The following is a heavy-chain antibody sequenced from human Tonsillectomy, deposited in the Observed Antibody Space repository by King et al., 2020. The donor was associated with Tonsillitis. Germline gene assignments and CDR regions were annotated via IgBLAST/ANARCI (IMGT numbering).Heavy chain of an antibody. Sequence: QVQLQQWGAGLLKPSETLSLTCAVYGGSFSGYYWTWIRQPPGKGLEWIGEINHSGSTNYNPSLKSRVTISVDTSKNQFSLKLSSVTAADTAVYYCARVPNLVRGVDYWGQGTLVTVSS. CDR3: ARVPNLVRGVDY. CDR1: GGSFSGYY. D-gene: IGHD1-1*01. J-gene: IGHJ4*02. V-gene: IGHV4-34*01. CDR2: INHSGST.